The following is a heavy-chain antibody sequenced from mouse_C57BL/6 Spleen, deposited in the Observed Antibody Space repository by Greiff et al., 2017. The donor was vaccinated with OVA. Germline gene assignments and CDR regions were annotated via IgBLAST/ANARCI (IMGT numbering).Heavy chain of an antibody. D-gene: IGHD2-5*01. V-gene: IGHV15-2*01. J-gene: IGHJ4*01. CDR3: ATPLAYYSNCLAMDD. CDR1: DSAVFPIAY. Sequence: QVHVKQSGSELRSPGSSVKLSCKDFDSAVFPIAYMSWVRQKPGHGFEWIGGILPSIGRTIYGEKFEDKATLDADTLSNTAYLELNSLTSEDSAIYYCATPLAYYSNCLAMDDWGQGTSVTVSS. CDR2: ILPSIGRT.